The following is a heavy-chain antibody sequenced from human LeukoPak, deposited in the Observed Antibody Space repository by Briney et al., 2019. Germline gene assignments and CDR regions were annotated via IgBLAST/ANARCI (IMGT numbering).Heavy chain of an antibody. Sequence: GGSLRLSCAASEFTVSSNYMSWIRQALGKGLEWVSVIYSGGSTYYADSVKGRFTISRDKSKNTLYLQMNSLRAEDTAVYYCASTQRGDYFDYWGQGTLVTVSS. J-gene: IGHJ4*02. CDR1: EFTVSSNY. D-gene: IGHD2-15*01. CDR3: ASTQRGDYFDY. V-gene: IGHV3-66*01. CDR2: IYSGGST.